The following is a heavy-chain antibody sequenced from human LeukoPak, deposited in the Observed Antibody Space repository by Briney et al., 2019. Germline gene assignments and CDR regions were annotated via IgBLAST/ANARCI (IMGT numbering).Heavy chain of an antibody. J-gene: IGHJ6*03. D-gene: IGHD3-10*01. CDR2: INQDGGEK. CDR3: ARALTMVRGDPPYYYYMDV. Sequence: PGGSLRLSCAASGISFSTSWMNWVRQAPGKGLEWVATINQDGGEKNYVDSVKGRFTISRDNAKNSLYLQMNSLRAEDTALYYCARALTMVRGDPPYYYYMDVWGKGTTVTVSS. CDR1: GISFSTSW. V-gene: IGHV3-7*03.